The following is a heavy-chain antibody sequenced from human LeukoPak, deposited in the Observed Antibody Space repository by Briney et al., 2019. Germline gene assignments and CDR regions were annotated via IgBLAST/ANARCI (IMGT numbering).Heavy chain of an antibody. D-gene: IGHD3-22*01. J-gene: IGHJ3*02. Sequence: SVKVSCKASGGTFSSYAISWVRQAPGQGLEWMGGIIPIFGTANYAQKFQGRVTITADESTSTAYMELSGLRSEDTAVYYCARDLVPYYYDSSGHSRWAFDIWGQGTMVTVSS. CDR1: GGTFSSYA. CDR2: IIPIFGTA. V-gene: IGHV1-69*01. CDR3: ARDLVPYYYDSSGHSRWAFDI.